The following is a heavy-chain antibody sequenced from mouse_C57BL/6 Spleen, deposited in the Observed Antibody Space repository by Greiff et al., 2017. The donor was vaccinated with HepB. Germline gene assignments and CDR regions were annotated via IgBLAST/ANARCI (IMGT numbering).Heavy chain of an antibody. CDR1: GYTFTSYW. J-gene: IGHJ3*01. Sequence: QVQLQQPGAELVKPGASVKMSCKASGYTFTSYWITWVKQRPGQGLEWIGDIYPGSGSTNYNEKFKSKATLTGDTSSSTAYMQLSSLTSEDSAVYYCAREETDFFAYWGQGTLVTVSA. CDR2: IYPGSGST. CDR3: AREETDFFAY. V-gene: IGHV1-55*01.